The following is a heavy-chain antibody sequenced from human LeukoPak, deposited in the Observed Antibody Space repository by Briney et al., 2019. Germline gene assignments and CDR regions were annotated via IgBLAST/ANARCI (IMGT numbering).Heavy chain of an antibody. J-gene: IGHJ3*02. D-gene: IGHD2-2*01. CDR1: GHPISSGRDY. Sequence: SETLSLTCTVSGHPISSGRDYWRRGRQHPGKGLEWIGYFYYNGSTYYNPSLKSRVTMSVDTSKNQSSLKLSSVTAADTAVYYCARRIGYCSSTRCHADLDAFDIWGQGTMVTVSS. V-gene: IGHV4-31*03. CDR3: ARRIGYCSSTRCHADLDAFDI. CDR2: FYYNGST.